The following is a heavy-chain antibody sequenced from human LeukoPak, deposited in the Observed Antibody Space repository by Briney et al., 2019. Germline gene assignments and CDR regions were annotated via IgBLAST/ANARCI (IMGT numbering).Heavy chain of an antibody. Sequence: GGSLRLSCAASGFTFSSYEMNWVRQAPGKGLEWVSYISTSGRTIYHADSVKGRFTISRDNAQNSLYLQMNSLRAEDTAVYYCARGLSVYARTLYYFDSWGQGTLVTVSS. D-gene: IGHD2-8*01. CDR1: GFTFSSYE. CDR2: ISTSGRTI. CDR3: ARGLSVYARTLYYFDS. J-gene: IGHJ4*02. V-gene: IGHV3-48*03.